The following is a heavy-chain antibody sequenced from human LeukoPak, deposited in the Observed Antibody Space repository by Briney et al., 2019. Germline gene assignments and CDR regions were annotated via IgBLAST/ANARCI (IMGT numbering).Heavy chain of an antibody. CDR1: GFTFSSYE. J-gene: IGHJ3*01. CDR2: ISNSDSTI. D-gene: IGHD2-8*01. V-gene: IGHV3-48*03. Sequence: GGPLRLSCAASGFTFSSYEMHWVRQAPGKGLEWVPYISNSDSTIFYAASVKGRFTSSRDNAKNSLYLQMNRQRAEDTAVYYCARDVYCTNGVCYHPWGQGTIVTVS. CDR3: ARDVYCTNGVCYHP.